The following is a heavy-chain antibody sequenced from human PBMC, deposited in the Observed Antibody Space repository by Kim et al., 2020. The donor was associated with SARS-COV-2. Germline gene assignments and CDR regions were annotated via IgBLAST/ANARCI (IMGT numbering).Heavy chain of an antibody. D-gene: IGHD3-10*01. CDR3: ARDAFAYYYGSGSPRIAFDI. V-gene: IGHV3-11*06. J-gene: IGHJ3*02. Sequence: RFTISRDNAKNSLYLQMNSLRAEDTAVYYCARDAFAYYYGSGSPRIAFDIWGQGTMVTVSS.